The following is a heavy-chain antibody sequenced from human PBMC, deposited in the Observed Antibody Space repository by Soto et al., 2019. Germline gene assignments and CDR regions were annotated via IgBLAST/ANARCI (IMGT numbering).Heavy chain of an antibody. D-gene: IGHD1-26*01. J-gene: IGHJ4*02. CDR3: AKPTGGSYPESRVFDS. Sequence: PGGSLRLSCAASGFTFSRCAMSWVRQAPEKGLEWVSAISTSGGNTLYADSVKGRFTISRDNSKNTLFLQMSSLRAEDTAIYYCAKPTGGSYPESRVFDSWGQGTRVTVSS. V-gene: IGHV3-23*01. CDR1: GFTFSRCA. CDR2: ISTSGGNT.